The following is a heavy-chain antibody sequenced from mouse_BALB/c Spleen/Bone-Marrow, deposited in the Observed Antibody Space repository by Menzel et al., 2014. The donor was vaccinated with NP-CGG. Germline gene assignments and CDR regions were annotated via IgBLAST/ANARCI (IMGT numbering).Heavy chain of an antibody. CDR1: GYTFTSYW. CDR2: IDPSDSYT. V-gene: IGHV1-69*02. J-gene: IGHJ4*01. D-gene: IGHD3-1*01. Sequence: QVQLQQSGAELVKPGASVKLSCKASGYTFTSYWMHWVKQRPGQGLEWIGEIDPSDSYTNYNRKFKGKATLTVDKSSSTAYMQLSSLTSEDSAVYYCATARATSYAMDYWGQGTSVTVSS. CDR3: ATARATSYAMDY.